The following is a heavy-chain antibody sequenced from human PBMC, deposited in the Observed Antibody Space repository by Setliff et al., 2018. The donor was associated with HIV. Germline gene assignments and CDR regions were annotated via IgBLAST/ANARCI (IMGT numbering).Heavy chain of an antibody. J-gene: IGHJ3*01. D-gene: IGHD3-10*01. V-gene: IGHV1-18*01. CDR3: ARYLGGNEFDV. CDR1: GYSLPSYG. CDR2: ISTHNGGT. Sequence: ASVQVSCKASGYSLPSYGFSWVRQAPGQGLEWVGWISTHNGGTSYAQKVQGRVTMTTDTLTMTTYMELTSLRSDDTAVYYCARYLGGNEFDVWGQGTKVTVSS.